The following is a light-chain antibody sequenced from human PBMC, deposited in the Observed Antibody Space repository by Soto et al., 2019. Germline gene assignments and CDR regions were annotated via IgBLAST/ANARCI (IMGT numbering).Light chain of an antibody. Sequence: DIQMSQSPSTLCASVGDRVTITCRASQSISSWLAWYQQKPGKAPKLLIYKASSLQSGVPSRFSGTGSGTEFTLTISSLQSDDFAAYCCQQYNSYPYTFGQGTKLEIK. CDR1: QSISSW. V-gene: IGKV1-5*03. J-gene: IGKJ2*01. CDR3: QQYNSYPYT. CDR2: KAS.